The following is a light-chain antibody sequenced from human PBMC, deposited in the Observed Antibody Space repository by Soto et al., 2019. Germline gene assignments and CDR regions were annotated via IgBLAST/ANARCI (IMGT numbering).Light chain of an antibody. CDR2: GNN. Sequence: QSVLTQPPSVSGAPGQRVTISCTGSSSNIGAGYDVHWYQQLPGTAPKLLIYGNNNRTSGVPDRFSGSKSGTSASLAITGLQAEDEADYYCQSYDTSLSGVVFGGGTKVTVL. CDR1: SSNIGAGYD. V-gene: IGLV1-40*01. CDR3: QSYDTSLSGVV. J-gene: IGLJ2*01.